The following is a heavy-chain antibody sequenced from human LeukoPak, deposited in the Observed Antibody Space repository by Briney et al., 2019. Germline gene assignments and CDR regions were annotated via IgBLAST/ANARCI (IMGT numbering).Heavy chain of an antibody. J-gene: IGHJ4*02. CDR2: INSDGSTS. D-gene: IGHD3-10*01. CDR3: ARELPFDY. V-gene: IGHV3-74*01. CDR1: RFIFSNYW. Sequence: GASMRLCSAAARFIFSNYWMHLVRPAPGKGLVWVSRINSDGSTSNYADSVKGRFTISRDNAKNTLYLQMNSLRAEDTAVYYCARELPFDYWGQGTLVTVSS.